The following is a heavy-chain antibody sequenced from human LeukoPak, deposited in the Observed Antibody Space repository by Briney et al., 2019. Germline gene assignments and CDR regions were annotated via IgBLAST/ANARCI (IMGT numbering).Heavy chain of an antibody. Sequence: PSETLSLTCTVSGGSISSSSYYWGWIRQPPGKGLEWIGSIYYSGGTYYNPSLKSRVTISVDTSKNQFSLKLSSVTAADTAVYYCAITRGAFDIWGQGTMVTVSS. J-gene: IGHJ3*02. V-gene: IGHV4-39*01. CDR1: GGSISSSSYY. CDR2: IYYSGGT. CDR3: AITRGAFDI. D-gene: IGHD3-10*01.